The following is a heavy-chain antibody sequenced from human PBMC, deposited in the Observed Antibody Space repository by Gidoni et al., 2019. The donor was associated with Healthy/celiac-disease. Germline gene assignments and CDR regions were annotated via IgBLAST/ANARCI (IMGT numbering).Heavy chain of an antibody. CDR2: ISWNSGSI. J-gene: IGHJ4*02. D-gene: IGHD5-12*01. Sequence: EVQLVESGGGLVQPGRSLRLSCAASGFTFDDYAMHWVRPAPGKGLEVVSGISWNSGSIGDADSVKGRFTISRDNAKNSLYLQMNSLRAEDMALYYCAKGARGYSGYRGGFDYWGQGTLVTVSS. CDR3: AKGARGYSGYRGGFDY. CDR1: GFTFDDYA. V-gene: IGHV3-9*03.